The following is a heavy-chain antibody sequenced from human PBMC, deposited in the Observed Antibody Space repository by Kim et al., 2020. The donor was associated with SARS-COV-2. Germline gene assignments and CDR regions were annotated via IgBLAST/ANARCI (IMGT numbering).Heavy chain of an antibody. CDR3: AREGRVYSSSWYYFDY. Sequence: SQTLSLTCAISVDSVSSNSAAWNWIRQSPSRGLEWLGRTYYRSKWYNDYAVSVKSRITINPDTSKNQFSLQLNSVTPEDTAVYYCAREGRVYSSSWYYFDYWGQGTLVTVSS. D-gene: IGHD6-13*01. V-gene: IGHV6-1*01. J-gene: IGHJ4*02. CDR1: VDSVSSNSAA. CDR2: TYYRSKWYN.